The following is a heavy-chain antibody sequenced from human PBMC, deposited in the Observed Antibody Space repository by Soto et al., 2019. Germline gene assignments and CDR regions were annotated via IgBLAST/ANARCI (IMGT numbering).Heavy chain of an antibody. CDR2: ISYDGNNK. J-gene: IGHJ4*02. CDR1: GFTFDEFG. V-gene: IGHV3-30*03. D-gene: IGHD6-13*01. Sequence: GGSLRLSCAASGFTFDEFGMSWVRQAPGKGLEWVAIISYDGNNKYYADSVKGRFTISRDNSKNTLYLQMNSLRAEDTAVYYCAAAAGFDYWDQGTLVTVSS. CDR3: AAAAGFDY.